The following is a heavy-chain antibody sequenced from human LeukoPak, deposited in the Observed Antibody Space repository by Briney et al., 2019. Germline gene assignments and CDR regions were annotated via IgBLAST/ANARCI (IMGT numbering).Heavy chain of an antibody. D-gene: IGHD1-1*01. CDR1: GFTFSSYS. CDR2: ISSSSSTI. V-gene: IGHV3-48*01. Sequence: PGGSLRLSRAASGFTFSSYSMNWVRQAPGKGLEWVSYISSSSSTIYYADSVKGRFTISRDNSKNTLYLQMSSLRAEDTAVYYCVKITSVTGGDCWGQGTRLTVS. J-gene: IGHJ4*02. CDR3: VKITSVTGGDC.